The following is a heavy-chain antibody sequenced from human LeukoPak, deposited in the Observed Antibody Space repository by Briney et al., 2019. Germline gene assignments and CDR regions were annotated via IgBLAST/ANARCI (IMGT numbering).Heavy chain of an antibody. D-gene: IGHD5-18*01. CDR2: INTSGST. CDR3: ARDRRYGPDH. CDR1: GDSISGYY. V-gene: IGHV4-4*07. J-gene: IGHJ4*02. Sequence: SETLSLTCTVSGDSISGYYLSWIRQFAGKGLEWIGRINTSGSTNYKPSLKSRVTMSVDTSKNQFSLKLSPVTAADTAVYYCARDRRYGPDHWGQGTLVTVSS.